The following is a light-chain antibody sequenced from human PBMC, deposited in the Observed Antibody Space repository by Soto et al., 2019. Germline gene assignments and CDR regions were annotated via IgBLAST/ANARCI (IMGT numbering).Light chain of an antibody. Sequence: DIVMTQSPDSLAVSLGERATINCKSSQSVLYSSNNKDYLAWYQQKPGQPPKLLIYWASTRESGVPDRFSGSGSGTDFTLNISSLQAEDVAVCYCHKYYSTPHTFGQGTKLEIK. V-gene: IGKV4-1*01. J-gene: IGKJ2*01. CDR2: WAS. CDR1: QSVLYSSNNKDY. CDR3: HKYYSTPHT.